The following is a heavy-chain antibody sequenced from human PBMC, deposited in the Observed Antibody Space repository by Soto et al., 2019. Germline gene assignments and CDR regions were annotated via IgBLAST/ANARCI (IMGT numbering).Heavy chain of an antibody. CDR2: ILPDEAG. CDR1: GFAFSTYA. D-gene: IGHD2-15*01. V-gene: IGHV3-23*01. CDR3: AKDRLPTSGQRFYFDS. Sequence: PVGFLRLSCATSGFAFSTYAMTWVRQVPGRGLEWVSTILPDEAGFYTVSVKGRFTISRDNFRGILYLQMNDLWVEDAAIYFCAKDRLPTSGQRFYFDSWGQGSLVTVSS. J-gene: IGHJ4*02.